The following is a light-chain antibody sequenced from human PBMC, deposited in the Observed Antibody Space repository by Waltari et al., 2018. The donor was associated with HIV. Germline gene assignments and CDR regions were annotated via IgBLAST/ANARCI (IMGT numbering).Light chain of an antibody. CDR3: CSYAGSSIPYV. CDR2: EVS. V-gene: IGLV2-23*02. J-gene: IGLJ1*01. CDR1: STDVGSYNL. Sequence: QSALPQPASVSGSPGQSITISCTGTSTDVGSYNLVSLYQHHPGKAPKLMIYEVSKRPSGVSNRFSGSKSGNTASLTISGLQAEDESDYYCCSYAGSSIPYVFGTGTKVTVL.